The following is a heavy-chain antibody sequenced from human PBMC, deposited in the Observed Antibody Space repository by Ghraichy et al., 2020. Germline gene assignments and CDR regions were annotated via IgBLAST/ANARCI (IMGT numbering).Heavy chain of an antibody. J-gene: IGHJ4*02. CDR1: GFTFSSYW. CDR2: IKQDGSEK. V-gene: IGHV3-7*03. Sequence: GGSLRLSCAASGFTFSSYWMSWVRQAPGKGLEWVANIKQDGSEKYYVDSVKGRFTISRDNAKNSLYLQMNSLRAEDTAVYYCARALGHRPYYFDYWGQGTLVTVSS. CDR3: ARALGHRPYYFDY.